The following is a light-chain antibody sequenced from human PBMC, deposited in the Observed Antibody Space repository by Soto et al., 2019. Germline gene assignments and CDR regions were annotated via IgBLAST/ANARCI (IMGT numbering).Light chain of an antibody. CDR3: QQSYSTPFA. J-gene: IGKJ3*01. V-gene: IGKV1-39*01. CDR2: DAS. CDR1: QSIRSS. Sequence: DIQMTQSPSSLSSSVGDRVTITCRTSQSIRSSLNWYQQKPEKAPNLLIYDASRLQSRVPSRFSGSGSGTDFTLTISSLQPADFATYYCQQSYSTPFAFGHGTKVDI.